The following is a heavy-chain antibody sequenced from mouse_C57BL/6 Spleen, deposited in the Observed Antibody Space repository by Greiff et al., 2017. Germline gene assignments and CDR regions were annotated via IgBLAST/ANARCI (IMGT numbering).Heavy chain of an antibody. D-gene: IGHD1-1*01. J-gene: IGHJ1*03. Sequence: VQVVESGPGLVAPSQSLSITCTVSGFSLTSYAISWVRQPPGKGLEWLGVIWTGGGTNYNSALKSRLSISKDNSKSQVFLKMNSLQTDDTARYYCATLPYYGSSYWYFDVWGTGTTVTVSS. V-gene: IGHV2-9-1*01. CDR1: GFSLTSYA. CDR3: ATLPYYGSSYWYFDV. CDR2: IWTGGGT.